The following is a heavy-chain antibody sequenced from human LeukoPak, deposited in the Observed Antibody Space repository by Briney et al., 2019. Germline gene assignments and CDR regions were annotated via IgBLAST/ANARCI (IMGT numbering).Heavy chain of an antibody. Sequence: GGSLRLSCAASGFTFSSHAMSWVRQAPGKGLEWVSAISGSGGSTYYADSVKGRFTISRDNSKNTLYLQMNSLRAEDTAVYYCAKYYDILTGHPSGAFDYWGQGTLVTVSS. J-gene: IGHJ4*02. V-gene: IGHV3-23*01. CDR1: GFTFSSHA. CDR2: ISGSGGST. D-gene: IGHD3-9*01. CDR3: AKYYDILTGHPSGAFDY.